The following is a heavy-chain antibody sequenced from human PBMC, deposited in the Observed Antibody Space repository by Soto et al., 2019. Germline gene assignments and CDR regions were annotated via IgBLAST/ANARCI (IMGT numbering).Heavy chain of an antibody. CDR1: GFIVSSNQ. Sequence: EVQLVESGGGLIQPGGSLRLSCVASGFIVSSNQMSWVRQAPGKGLEWVSVIYSGHTTYYADSVEGRFTISRDDSENTLYLQMNSLRVEDTAVYYCVRGPSDHKLRLVEWPYGDYWGQGALVTVSS. CDR3: VRGPSDHKLRLVEWPYGDY. D-gene: IGHD3-3*01. V-gene: IGHV3-53*01. J-gene: IGHJ4*02. CDR2: IYSGHTT.